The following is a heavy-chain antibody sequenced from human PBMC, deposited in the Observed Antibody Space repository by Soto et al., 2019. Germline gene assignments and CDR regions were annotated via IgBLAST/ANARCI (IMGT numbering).Heavy chain of an antibody. CDR1: GFSFSTYA. V-gene: IGHV3-23*01. D-gene: IGHD2-15*01. Sequence: EVQLLESGGCLVQPGGSLRLDCATSGFSFSTYAMTWVRQAPGKGLEWVSTFNGNGGGTYYADSVQGRFTISRDNSKNTMYLQSDSLRAEDAATYYCAKDNSLPWFDPWGQGTLVNVSS. CDR3: AKDNSLPWFDP. CDR2: FNGNGGGT. J-gene: IGHJ5*02.